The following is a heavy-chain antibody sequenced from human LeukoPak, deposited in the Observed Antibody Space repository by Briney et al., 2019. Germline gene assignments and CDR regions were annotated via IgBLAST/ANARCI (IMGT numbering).Heavy chain of an antibody. D-gene: IGHD1-14*01. V-gene: IGHV3-23*01. CDR1: GFPCNTYA. Sequence: PGGSLRLSCAASGFPCNTYAMSWVRQAPGKGLEWVSIIRPTGSNTYFASSVKGRFTISRDDSKTTLYLQMSSLKAEDTAIYYCAILAFYETSAPLRDLSFWGQGTLVTVSS. CDR2: IRPTGSNT. J-gene: IGHJ4*02. CDR3: AILAFYETSAPLRDLSF.